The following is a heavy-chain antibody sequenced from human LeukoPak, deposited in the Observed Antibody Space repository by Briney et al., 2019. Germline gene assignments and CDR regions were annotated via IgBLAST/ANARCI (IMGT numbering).Heavy chain of an antibody. Sequence: GGSLRLSCAASGFTFSSYGMHWVRQAPGKGLEWVALVWSDDRNKYYADSVKGQFTISRDNSKNTLYLQMNSLRAEDTAVYYCARDYGGDAGLDSWGQGTLVTVSS. D-gene: IGHD4-23*01. J-gene: IGHJ4*02. CDR2: VWSDDRNK. CDR1: GFTFSSYG. V-gene: IGHV3-33*01. CDR3: ARDYGGDAGLDS.